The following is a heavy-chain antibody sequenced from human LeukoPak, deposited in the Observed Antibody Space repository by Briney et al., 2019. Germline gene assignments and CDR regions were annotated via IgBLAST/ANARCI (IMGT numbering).Heavy chain of an antibody. J-gene: IGHJ4*02. CDR1: GFTVSSYA. V-gene: IGHV3-33*08. Sequence: GGSLRLSCAASGFTVSSYAMHWVRQAPGKGLEWVAVIWSDGSNKYYADSVKGRFTISRDNSKNTLYLQMNSLRAEDTAMYYCARDVAYNPRDWGQGTLVTVSS. D-gene: IGHD5-24*01. CDR2: IWSDGSNK. CDR3: ARDVAYNPRD.